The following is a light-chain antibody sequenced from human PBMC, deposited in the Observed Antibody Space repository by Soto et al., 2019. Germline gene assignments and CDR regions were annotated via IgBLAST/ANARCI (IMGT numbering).Light chain of an antibody. CDR1: QSISSW. CDR3: QQYENYLT. Sequence: DIQMTQSPSTLSATAGDRVTITCRASQSISSWLAWYQHKPGKAPKLLIYDASNLDSGVPSRFSGSGSGTEFSHTISNLQPDDCATYYCQQYENYLTFGQGTRVEIK. J-gene: IGKJ1*01. V-gene: IGKV1-5*01. CDR2: DAS.